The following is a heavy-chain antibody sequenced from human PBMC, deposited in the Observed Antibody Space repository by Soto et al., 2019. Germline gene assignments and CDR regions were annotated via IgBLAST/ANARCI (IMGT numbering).Heavy chain of an antibody. CDR2: IYHSGST. CDR3: ARRRVVPADYYYGMDV. Sequence: SETLSLTCAVSGGSISSGNWWSWVRQPPGKGLEWIGEIYHSGSTNYNPSLKSRVTISVDKSKNQFSLKLSSVTAADTAVYYCARRRVVPADYYYGMDVWGQGTTVTVSS. J-gene: IGHJ6*02. CDR1: GGSISSGNW. D-gene: IGHD2-2*01. V-gene: IGHV4-4*02.